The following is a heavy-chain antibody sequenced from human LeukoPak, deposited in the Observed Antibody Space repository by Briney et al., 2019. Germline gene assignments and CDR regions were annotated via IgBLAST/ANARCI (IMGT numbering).Heavy chain of an antibody. V-gene: IGHV4-39*07. Sequence: SETLSLTCTVSGGSISSSSYYWGWIRQPPGKGLEWIGSIYYSGSTYYNPSLKSRVTISVDTSKNRFSLKLSSVTAADTAVYYCARDSDSSGWYANFFDYWGQGTLVTVSS. CDR3: ARDSDSSGWYANFFDY. J-gene: IGHJ4*02. CDR2: IYYSGST. CDR1: GGSISSSSYY. D-gene: IGHD6-19*01.